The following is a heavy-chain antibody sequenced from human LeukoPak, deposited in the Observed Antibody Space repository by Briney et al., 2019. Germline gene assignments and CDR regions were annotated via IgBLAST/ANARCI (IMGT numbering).Heavy chain of an antibody. D-gene: IGHD2-15*01. V-gene: IGHV3-15*01. J-gene: IGHJ6*04. CDR3: TTGLLGYYYYGMDV. Sequence: GGSLRLSCAASGFTFSNAWMSWVRQAPGKGLEWVGRIKSKTDGGTTDYAAPVKGRFTISRDDSKNTLYLQMNSLKTEDTAVYYCTTGLLGYYYYGMDVWGKGTTVTVSS. CDR2: IKSKTDGGTT. CDR1: GFTFSNAW.